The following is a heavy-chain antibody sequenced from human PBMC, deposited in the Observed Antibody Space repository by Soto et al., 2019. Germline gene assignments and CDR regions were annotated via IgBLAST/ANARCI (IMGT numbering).Heavy chain of an antibody. J-gene: IGHJ4*02. V-gene: IGHV4-31*03. D-gene: IGHD3-9*01. CDR2: IYYSGST. CDR3: ARQPGYYDILTGYSTYYFDY. Sequence: SETLSLTCTVSGGSISSSSYYWSWIRQHPGKGLEWIGYIYYSGSTYYNPSLKSRVTISVDTSKNQFSLKLSSVTAADTAVYYCARQPGYYDILTGYSTYYFDYWGQGTPVTVSS. CDR1: GGSISSSSYY.